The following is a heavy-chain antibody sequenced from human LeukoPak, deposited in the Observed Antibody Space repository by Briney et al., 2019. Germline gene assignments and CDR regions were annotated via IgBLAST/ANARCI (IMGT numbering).Heavy chain of an antibody. J-gene: IGHJ4*02. V-gene: IGHV4-59*08. D-gene: IGHD3-9*01. Sequence: SETLSLTCTVSGGSISSYYWSWIRQPPGKGREWIGYIYNSGNTNYKPSLKSRVTISVDTSKNQFSLKLSSVTAADTAVYYCARQTYYDILTGSLGDFDYWGQGTLVTVSS. CDR1: GGSISSYY. CDR3: ARQTYYDILTGSLGDFDY. CDR2: IYNSGNT.